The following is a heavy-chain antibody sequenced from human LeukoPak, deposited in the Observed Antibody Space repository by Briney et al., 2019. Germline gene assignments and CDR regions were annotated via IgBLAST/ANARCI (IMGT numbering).Heavy chain of an antibody. CDR1: GYTFTGYY. V-gene: IGHV1-2*06. CDR2: INPNSDGT. Sequence: ASVKVSCKASGYTFTGYYMHWVRQAPGQGLEWMGRINPNSDGTNYAQKFQGRVTMTRDTSISTAYMELSRLRSDDTAVYYCAREDFDWLFIDYWGQGTLVTVSS. CDR3: AREDFDWLFIDY. J-gene: IGHJ4*02. D-gene: IGHD3-9*01.